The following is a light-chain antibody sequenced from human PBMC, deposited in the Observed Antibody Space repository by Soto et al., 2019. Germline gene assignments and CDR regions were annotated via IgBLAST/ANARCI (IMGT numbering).Light chain of an antibody. CDR1: QSVSRY. Sequence: EIVLTQSPATLSLSPGERATLSCRASQSVSRYLAWYQQKPGQAPRLLIYDASSRATGIPARFSGSGSGTDFTLPISSLEPEDFAVYYCQQRSNWPPVFTFGPGTKVDIK. V-gene: IGKV3-11*01. CDR3: QQRSNWPPVFT. J-gene: IGKJ3*01. CDR2: DAS.